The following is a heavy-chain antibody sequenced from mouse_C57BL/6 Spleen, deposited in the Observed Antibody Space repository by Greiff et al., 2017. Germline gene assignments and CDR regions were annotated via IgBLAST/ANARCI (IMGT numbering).Heavy chain of an antibody. CDR3: ARTGVITTVVGYFDD. CDR2: IDPSDSYT. Sequence: QVQLQQPGAELVKPGASVKLSCKASGYTFTSYWMQWVKQRPGQGLEWIGEIDPSDSYTNYNQKFKGKATLTVDTSSSTAYMQLSSLRSEDSAVYYCARTGVITTVVGYFDDWGQGTTRTVSS. D-gene: IGHD1-1*01. V-gene: IGHV1-50*01. J-gene: IGHJ2*01. CDR1: GYTFTSYW.